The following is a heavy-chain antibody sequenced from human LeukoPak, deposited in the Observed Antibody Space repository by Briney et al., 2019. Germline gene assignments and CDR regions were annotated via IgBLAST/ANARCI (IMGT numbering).Heavy chain of an antibody. CDR2: IYYSGST. D-gene: IGHD3-10*01. J-gene: IGHJ4*02. V-gene: IGHV4-61*01. CDR1: GGSVSSGSYY. Sequence: PSETPSLTCTVSGGSVSSGSYYWSWIRQPPGKGLEWIGYIYYSGSTNYNPSLKSRVTISVDTSKNQFSLKLSSVTAADTAVYYCARGRGVAGTLWGQGTLVTVSS. CDR3: ARGRGVAGTL.